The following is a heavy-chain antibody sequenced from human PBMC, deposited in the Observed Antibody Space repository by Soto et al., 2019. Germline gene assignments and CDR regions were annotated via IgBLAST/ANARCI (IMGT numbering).Heavy chain of an antibody. V-gene: IGHV4-34*01. D-gene: IGHD4-17*01. Sequence: ETLSLTCTVYGGSFSGYYWSWIRQPPGKGLEWIGEINHSGSTNYNPSLKSRVTISVDTSKNQFSLKLSSVTAADTAVYYCARQATVYDAFDIWGQGTMVTVSS. CDR3: ARQATVYDAFDI. J-gene: IGHJ3*02. CDR1: GGSFSGYY. CDR2: INHSGST.